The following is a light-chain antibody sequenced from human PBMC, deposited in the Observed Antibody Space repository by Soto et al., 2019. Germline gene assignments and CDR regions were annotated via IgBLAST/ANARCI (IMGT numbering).Light chain of an antibody. CDR2: AAS. J-gene: IGKJ3*01. Sequence: DIQMTQSPSSLSASVGDRVTITCRASQGISNYLAWYQQKPGKVPKLLIYAASTLQSGVPSRFSGSGSGTDFTLTIRSLQPEDVATYYCQTYNSAPFTFGPGTNVDIK. CDR3: QTYNSAPFT. CDR1: QGISNY. V-gene: IGKV1-27*01.